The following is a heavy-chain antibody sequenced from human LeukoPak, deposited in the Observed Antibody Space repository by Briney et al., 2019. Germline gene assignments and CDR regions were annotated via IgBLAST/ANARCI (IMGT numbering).Heavy chain of an antibody. Sequence: PSETLSLTCAVSGGSISSSNWWSWVRQPPGKGLEWIGSIYYGGNTYYTPSLKSRVTISVDTSKNQFSLRLSSVTAADTAVYYCARLFGSTGFFFDYWGQGTLVTVSS. CDR1: GGSISSSNW. V-gene: IGHV4-39*01. CDR3: ARLFGSTGFFFDY. D-gene: IGHD3-3*01. CDR2: IYYGGNT. J-gene: IGHJ4*02.